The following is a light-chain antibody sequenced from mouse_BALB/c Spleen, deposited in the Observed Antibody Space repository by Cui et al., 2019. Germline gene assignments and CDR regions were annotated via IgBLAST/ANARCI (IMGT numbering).Light chain of an antibody. CDR3: QQWSSNPFT. CDR2: LPS. V-gene: IGKV4-68*01. J-gene: IGKJ4*01. CDR1: SSVSY. Sequence: QIVLTQSPALMSASPGEKVPMTCSASSSVSYMYWYQQKPRSSPKPWIYLPSNLASGVPARFSGSGSGTSYSLTISSMEAEDAATYYCQQWSSNPFTFGSGTKLEIK.